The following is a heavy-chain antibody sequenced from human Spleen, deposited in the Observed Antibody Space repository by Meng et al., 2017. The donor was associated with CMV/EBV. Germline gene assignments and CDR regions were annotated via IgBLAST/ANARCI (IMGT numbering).Heavy chain of an antibody. CDR2: ISSSSSTK. J-gene: IGHJ4*02. Sequence: GESLKISCAASGFTFSSSSMNWVRQAPGKGLEWVSYISSSSSTKYYADSVKGRFTISRDNAKNSLYLQMNSLRAEDTAVYYCARDLTYCSTTSCSFDYWGQGTLVTVSS. CDR1: GFTFSSSS. CDR3: ARDLTYCSTTSCSFDY. V-gene: IGHV3-48*04. D-gene: IGHD2-2*01.